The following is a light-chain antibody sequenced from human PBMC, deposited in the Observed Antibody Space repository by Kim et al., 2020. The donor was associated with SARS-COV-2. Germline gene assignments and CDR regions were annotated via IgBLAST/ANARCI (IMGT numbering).Light chain of an antibody. Sequence: GQDVTISTSGSSSNVGNHDVSWYQQLPGTAPKLLIYDNNKRPSGIPDRFSGSKYGTSATLGISGLQTGDEADYYCGTWDSSLSGVVFGGGTQLTVL. CDR2: DNN. J-gene: IGLJ2*01. V-gene: IGLV1-51*01. CDR3: GTWDSSLSGVV. CDR1: SSNVGNHD.